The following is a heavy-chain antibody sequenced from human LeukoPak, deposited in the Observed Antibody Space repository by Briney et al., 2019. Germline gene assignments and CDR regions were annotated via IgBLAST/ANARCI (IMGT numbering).Heavy chain of an antibody. Sequence: ASVTVSCKASGYTFTSYYMHWVRQAPGQGLEWMGWINTYNGNTNYAQKLQGRVTMTTGTSTSTAYMELRSLRSDDTAVYYCARALPYYYGSGSYWGQGTLVTVSS. V-gene: IGHV1-18*04. D-gene: IGHD3-10*01. CDR2: INTYNGNT. CDR1: GYTFTSYY. CDR3: ARALPYYYGSGSY. J-gene: IGHJ4*02.